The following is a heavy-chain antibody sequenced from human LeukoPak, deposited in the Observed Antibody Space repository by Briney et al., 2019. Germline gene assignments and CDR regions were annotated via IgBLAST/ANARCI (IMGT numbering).Heavy chain of an antibody. D-gene: IGHD3-3*01. CDR1: GGSFSGYY. J-gene: IGHJ4*02. Sequence: PSETLSLTCAVYGGSFSGYYWSWIRQPPGKGLEWIGEINHSGSTNYNPSLKSRVTISVDTSKNQFSLKLSSVTAADTAVYYCATRVEVFGVVMPFDYWGQGTLVTVPS. V-gene: IGHV4-34*01. CDR2: INHSGST. CDR3: ATRVEVFGVVMPFDY.